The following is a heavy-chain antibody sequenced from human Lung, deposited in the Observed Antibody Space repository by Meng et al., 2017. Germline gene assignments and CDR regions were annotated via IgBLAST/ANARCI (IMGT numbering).Heavy chain of an antibody. J-gene: IGHJ4*02. Sequence: QVLLHPWCARLLNPSGTRPPTRVVSCVSFSDYYWSWIRQPPGKGLEWIGEINHSGSTNYNPSLESRATISVDTSQNNLSLKLSSVTAADSAVYYCARGPTTMAHDFDYWGQGTLVTVSS. CDR3: ARGPTTMAHDFDY. V-gene: IGHV4-34*01. D-gene: IGHD4-11*01. CDR2: INHSGST. CDR1: CVSFSDYY.